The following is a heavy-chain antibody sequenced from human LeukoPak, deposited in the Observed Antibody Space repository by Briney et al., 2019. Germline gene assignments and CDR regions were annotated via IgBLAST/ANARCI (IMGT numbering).Heavy chain of an antibody. J-gene: IGHJ3*02. D-gene: IGHD5-24*01. CDR1: GFTFSTYT. Sequence: GSLRLSCAASGFTFSTYTLSWVRQAPGKGLEWVSSIGARSTNIYYGDSVKGRFTISRDNANNSLSLQMNSLRAEDTAVYYCARQRNGYNKLKDAFDIWGQGTMVTVSS. CDR3: ARQRNGYNKLKDAFDI. V-gene: IGHV3-21*06. CDR2: IGARSTNI.